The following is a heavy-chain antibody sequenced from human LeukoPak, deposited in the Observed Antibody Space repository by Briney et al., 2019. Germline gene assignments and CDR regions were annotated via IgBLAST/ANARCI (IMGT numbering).Heavy chain of an antibody. CDR1: GYTFTSYG. CDR3: ARSRQIQLELHPYEL. CDR2: ISAYNGNT. J-gene: IGHJ4*02. D-gene: IGHD1-26*01. V-gene: IGHV1-18*01. Sequence: ASVKVSCKASGYTFTSYGISWVRQAPGQGLEWMGWISAYNGNTNYAQKLQGRVTMTTDTSTSTAYMELRSLRSDDTAVYYCARSRQIQLELHPYELWGQGTLVTVSS.